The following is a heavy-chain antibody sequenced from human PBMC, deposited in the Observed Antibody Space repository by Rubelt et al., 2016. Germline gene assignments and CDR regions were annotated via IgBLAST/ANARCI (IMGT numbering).Heavy chain of an antibody. CDR3: AREDGDY. CDR2: INPNSGGT. CDR1: GYTFTGYY. Sequence: QVHLVQSGAEVKKPGASVKVSCKPSGYTFTGYYIHWVRQAPGQGLEWMGWINPNSGGTNYAQRLQGRVTMTRDTSISTAYMELSRLRSDDTAVFYCAREDGDYWGQGTLVTVSS. V-gene: IGHV1-2*02. J-gene: IGHJ4*02. D-gene: IGHD5-24*01.